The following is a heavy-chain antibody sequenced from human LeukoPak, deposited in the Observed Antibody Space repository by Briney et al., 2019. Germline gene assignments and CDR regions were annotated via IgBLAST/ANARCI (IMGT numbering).Heavy chain of an antibody. CDR3: ARLGSSSRRGFYYYYMDV. V-gene: IGHV4-34*01. Sequence: PSETLSLTCAVYGGSFSGYYWSWIRQPPGKGLEWIGEINHSGSTNYNPSLKSRVTISVDTSKNQFSLKLSSVTAADTAVYYCARLGSSSRRGFYYYYMDVWGKGTTVTASS. CDR2: INHSGST. D-gene: IGHD6-6*01. CDR1: GGSFSGYY. J-gene: IGHJ6*03.